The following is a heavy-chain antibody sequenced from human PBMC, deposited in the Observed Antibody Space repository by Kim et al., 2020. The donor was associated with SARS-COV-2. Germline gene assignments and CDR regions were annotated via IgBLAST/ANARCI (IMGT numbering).Heavy chain of an antibody. Sequence: NYAQKFQGRVTITADESTSTAYMELSSLRSEDTAVYYCARARIVGATIDYWGQGTLVTVSS. D-gene: IGHD1-26*01. J-gene: IGHJ4*02. CDR3: ARARIVGATIDY. V-gene: IGHV1-69*01.